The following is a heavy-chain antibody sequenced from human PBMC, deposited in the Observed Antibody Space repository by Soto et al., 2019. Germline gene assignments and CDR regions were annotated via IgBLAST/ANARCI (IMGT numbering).Heavy chain of an antibody. CDR2: ISAYNGNT. D-gene: IGHD3-22*01. CDR3: ARELRHGVSYDSSGYYADY. V-gene: IGHV1-18*01. Sequence: ASVKVSCKASGYTFTSYGISWVRQAPGQGLEWMGWISAYNGNTNYAQKLQGRVTMTTDTSTSTAYMELRSLRSDDTAVYYCARELRHGVSYDSSGYYADYWGQGTLVTVSS. J-gene: IGHJ4*02. CDR1: GYTFTSYG.